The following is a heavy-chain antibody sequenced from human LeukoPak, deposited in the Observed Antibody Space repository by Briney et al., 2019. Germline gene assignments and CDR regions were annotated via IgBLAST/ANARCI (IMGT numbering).Heavy chain of an antibody. CDR1: GGSISSYY. CDR3: ARDGHYGLTRNMDV. V-gene: IGHV4-59*01. CDR2: IYYSGST. Sequence: SSETLSLTCTVSGGSISSYYWSWIRQPPGKGLEWIGYIYYSGSTNYNPSLKSRVTISVDTSKNQFSLKLSSVTAADTAVYYCARDGHYGLTRNMDVWGKGTTVTISS. D-gene: IGHD4-17*01. J-gene: IGHJ6*03.